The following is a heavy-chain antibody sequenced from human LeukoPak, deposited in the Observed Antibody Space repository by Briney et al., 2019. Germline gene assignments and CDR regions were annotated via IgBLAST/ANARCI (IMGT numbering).Heavy chain of an antibody. CDR3: ARTLGYCSGGSCSGFDP. CDR2: ISSSSSYI. CDR1: GFTFSSYS. V-gene: IGHV3-21*04. J-gene: IGHJ5*02. Sequence: PGGSLRLSCAASGFTFSSYSMNWVRQAPGKGLEWVSSISSSSSYIYYADSVKGRFTISRDNAKNSLYLQMNSLRAEDTAVYYCARTLGYCSGGSCSGFDPWGQGTLVTVSS. D-gene: IGHD2-15*01.